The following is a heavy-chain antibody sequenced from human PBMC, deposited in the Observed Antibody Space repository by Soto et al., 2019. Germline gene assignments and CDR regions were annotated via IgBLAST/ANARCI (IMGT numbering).Heavy chain of an antibody. Sequence: EVQLVESGGGLVKPGGSLRLSCAASGFTFSSYSMTWVRQAPGKGLEWVSSISSSSSYIYYADSVKGRFTISRDNAKNSLYLQMNSLRAEDTAVYYCAGEVPAAKIVRYYYGMDVWGQGTTVTVSS. CDR2: ISSSSSYI. J-gene: IGHJ6*02. V-gene: IGHV3-21*01. CDR1: GFTFSSYS. CDR3: AGEVPAAKIVRYYYGMDV. D-gene: IGHD2-2*01.